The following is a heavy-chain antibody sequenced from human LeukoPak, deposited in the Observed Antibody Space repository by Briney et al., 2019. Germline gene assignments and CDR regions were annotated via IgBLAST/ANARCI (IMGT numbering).Heavy chain of an antibody. V-gene: IGHV4-34*01. J-gene: IGHJ4*02. Sequence: PSETLSLTCAVYGGSFSGYYWSWIRQPPGKGLVWIGEINHSGSTNYNPSLKSRVTISVDTSKNQFSLKLSSVTAADTAVYYCASGYRLDYWGQGTLVTVSS. CDR3: ASGYRLDY. CDR2: INHSGST. D-gene: IGHD2-21*02. CDR1: GGSFSGYY.